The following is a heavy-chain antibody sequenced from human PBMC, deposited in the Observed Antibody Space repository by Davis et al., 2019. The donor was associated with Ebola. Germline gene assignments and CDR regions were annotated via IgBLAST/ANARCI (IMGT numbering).Heavy chain of an antibody. Sequence: ASVKVSCKASGYTFTGYYMHWVRQAPGQGLEWMGWINPNSGGTNYAQKFQGWVTMTRDTSISTAYMELSRLRSDDTAVYYCARADYGDYYGMDVWGQGTTDTVSS. D-gene: IGHD4-17*01. CDR1: GYTFTGYY. CDR2: INPNSGGT. J-gene: IGHJ6*02. CDR3: ARADYGDYYGMDV. V-gene: IGHV1-2*04.